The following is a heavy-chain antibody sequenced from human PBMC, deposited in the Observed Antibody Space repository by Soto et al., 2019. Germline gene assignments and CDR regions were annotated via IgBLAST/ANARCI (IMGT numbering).Heavy chain of an antibody. J-gene: IGHJ4*02. CDR3: ASWTYDSSGLGVDY. CDR1: GGSFSGYY. D-gene: IGHD3-22*01. V-gene: IGHV4-34*01. Sequence: QVQLQQWGAGLLKPSETLSLTCAVYGGSFSGYYWSWIRQPPGKGLEWIGESNHSGSTNYNPSLKSRVTISVDASKNQFSLKLSSVTAADTAVYYCASWTYDSSGLGVDYWGQGTLVTVSS. CDR2: SNHSGST.